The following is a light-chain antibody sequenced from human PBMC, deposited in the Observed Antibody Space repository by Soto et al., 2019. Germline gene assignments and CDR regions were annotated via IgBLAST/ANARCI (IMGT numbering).Light chain of an antibody. V-gene: IGKV1-5*01. Sequence: DIQLTQSPSFLSASVGDRVTITCRASQSISNGLAWYQQKPGKAPKLLIYDASNLESGVPSRFSGSGSGTEFTLTISSLQPDDFATYYCQEYHGYSWTFGQGTKVDIK. CDR2: DAS. J-gene: IGKJ1*01. CDR1: QSISNG. CDR3: QEYHGYSWT.